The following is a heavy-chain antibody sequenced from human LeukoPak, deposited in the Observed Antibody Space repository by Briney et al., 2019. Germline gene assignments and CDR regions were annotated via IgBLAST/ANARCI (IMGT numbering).Heavy chain of an antibody. Sequence: SGGSLRLSCAASGFTFSSYGMHWVRQAPGKGLKWVAFIGYDGSSKNYADSVKGRFTISRDNSKNTLYLQMNGLRAEDTAVYYCAKDMISTVYWGQGTLVTVSS. CDR1: GFTFSSYG. D-gene: IGHD3/OR15-3a*01. J-gene: IGHJ4*02. V-gene: IGHV3-30*02. CDR3: AKDMISTVY. CDR2: IGYDGSSK.